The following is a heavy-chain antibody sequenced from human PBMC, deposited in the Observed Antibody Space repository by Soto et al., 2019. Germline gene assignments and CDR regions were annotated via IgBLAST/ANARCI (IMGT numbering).Heavy chain of an antibody. Sequence: QVQLQESGPGLVKPSETLSLTCTVSGVSLSSDYWTLIGQSPGKGLEWIAYTSHTGTTAYNPALTSGVTISLDTSKHKCSLKLSSVTAADTAVYYCARGPPWMDAFDIWGQGTKVTVSP. D-gene: IGHD5-12*01. CDR1: GVSLSSDY. V-gene: IGHV4-59*01. CDR2: TSHTGTT. J-gene: IGHJ3*02. CDR3: ARGPPWMDAFDI.